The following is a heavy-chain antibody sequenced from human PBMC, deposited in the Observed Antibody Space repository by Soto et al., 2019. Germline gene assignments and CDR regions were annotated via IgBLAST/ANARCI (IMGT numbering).Heavy chain of an antibody. CDR3: ARGVDSWSGYLF. Sequence: SETLSLTCALYGGSLDGYYWSWSRQSPGKGLEWIGEIHHSGSTKYNPSLKSRVSLSVDTSTKQFSLKMTSMTAADRGVYYCARGVDSWSGYLFWGQGTPVTVSS. CDR1: GGSLDGYY. D-gene: IGHD3-3*01. V-gene: IGHV4-34*01. CDR2: IHHSGST. J-gene: IGHJ4*02.